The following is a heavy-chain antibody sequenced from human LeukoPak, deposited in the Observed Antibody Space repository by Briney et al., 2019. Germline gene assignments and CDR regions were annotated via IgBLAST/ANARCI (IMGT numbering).Heavy chain of an antibody. CDR2: ISWNSGSI. CDR3: ARAEDYYGSGSYFDAFDI. J-gene: IGHJ3*02. CDR1: GFTFDDYA. V-gene: IGHV3-9*01. D-gene: IGHD3-10*01. Sequence: SGRSLRLSCAASGFTFDDYAMHWVRQAPGKGLEWVSGISWNSGSIGYVDSVKGRFTISRDNSKNTLYLQMNSLRAEDTAVYYCARAEDYYGSGSYFDAFDIWGQGTMVTVSS.